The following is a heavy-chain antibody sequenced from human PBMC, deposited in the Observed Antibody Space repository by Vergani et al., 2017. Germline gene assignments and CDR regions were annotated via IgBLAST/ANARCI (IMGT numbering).Heavy chain of an antibody. V-gene: IGHV3-48*03. CDR1: GFTFSSYE. CDR3: ARPGDYDFWSGYGAFDI. D-gene: IGHD3-3*01. Sequence: EVQLVESGGGLVQPGGSLRLSCAASGFTFSSYEMNWVRQAPGKGLEWVSYISSGSTIYYADSVKGRFTISRDNAKNSLYLQMNSLRAEDTAVYYCARPGDYDFWSGYGAFDIWGQGTMVTVSS. J-gene: IGHJ3*02. CDR2: ISSGSTI.